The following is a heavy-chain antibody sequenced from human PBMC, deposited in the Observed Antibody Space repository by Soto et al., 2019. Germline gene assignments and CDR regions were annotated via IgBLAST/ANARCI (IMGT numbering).Heavy chain of an antibody. Sequence: QVQLVQSGAEVKKPGSSLTVSCKASGGSFGSHAISWVRQAPAQGLEWMGGVIPIFGTTNYAQIFQGRVTISADESTGAAHMELSSLTSDDTAVYFCATSPSYYDALDVWGQGTTVTVSS. J-gene: IGHJ6*02. CDR3: ATSPSYYDALDV. V-gene: IGHV1-69*01. CDR2: VIPIFGTT. CDR1: GGSFGSHA.